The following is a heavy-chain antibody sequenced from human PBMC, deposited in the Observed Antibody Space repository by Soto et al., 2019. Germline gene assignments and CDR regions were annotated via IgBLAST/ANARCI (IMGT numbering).Heavy chain of an antibody. CDR2: MNPNSGNR. V-gene: IGHV1-8*01. J-gene: IGHJ3*02. CDR1: GYTFTSYD. CDR3: ARGTRPDAFDI. Sequence: ASVKVSCKASGYTFTSYDINWVRQATGQGLEWMGWMNPNSGNRGSAQKFQGRVNMTRNTSISTAYMELSSLRSEDTAVYYCARGTRPDAFDIWGQGTMVTVSS.